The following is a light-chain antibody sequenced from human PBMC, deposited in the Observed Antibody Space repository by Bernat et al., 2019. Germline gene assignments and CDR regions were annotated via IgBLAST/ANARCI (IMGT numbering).Light chain of an antibody. CDR1: QSLLHRKGYNY. V-gene: IGKV2-28*01. J-gene: IGKJ1*01. CDR2: LGS. Sequence: DIVMTQSPLSLPVTPGEPASISCRSSQSLLHRKGYNYLDWYLQKTGQSPQLLIYLGSNRASGVPDRFSGSGSGTDFTLRISRVEAEDVGVYYCLQALQSPPTFGQGTKVEIK. CDR3: LQALQSPPT.